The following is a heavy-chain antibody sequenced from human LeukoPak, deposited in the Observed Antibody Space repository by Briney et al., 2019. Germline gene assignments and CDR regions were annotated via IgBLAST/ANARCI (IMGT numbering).Heavy chain of an antibody. CDR1: GYTFTGYY. J-gene: IGHJ6*02. CDR3: ARVEMVRGVPYYYYGMDV. D-gene: IGHD3-10*01. CDR2: INPNSGGT. Sequence: GASVKVSCKASGYTFTGYYMHWVRQAPGQGLEWMGWINPNSGGTNYAQKFQGRVTMTRDTSISTAYMELSSLRSEDTAVYYCARVEMVRGVPYYYYGMDVWGQGTTVTVSS. V-gene: IGHV1-2*02.